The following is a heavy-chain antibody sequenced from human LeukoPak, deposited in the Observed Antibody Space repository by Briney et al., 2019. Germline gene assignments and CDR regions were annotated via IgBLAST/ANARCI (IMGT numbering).Heavy chain of an antibody. D-gene: IGHD3-3*01. CDR3: ARDGPEDTIFGVVPLVW. V-gene: IGHV3-7*01. CDR1: GFTFSSYW. Sequence: PGGSLRLSCAASGFTFSSYWMSWVRQAPGKGLEWVANIKQDGSEKYYVDSVKGRFTISRDNAKNSLYLQMNSLRAEDTAVYYCARDGPEDTIFGVVPLVWWGQGTLVTVSS. CDR2: IKQDGSEK. J-gene: IGHJ4*02.